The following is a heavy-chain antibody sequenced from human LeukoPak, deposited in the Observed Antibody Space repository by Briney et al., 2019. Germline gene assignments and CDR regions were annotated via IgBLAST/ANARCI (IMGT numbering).Heavy chain of an antibody. CDR1: GYAFTSYY. D-gene: IGHD3-22*01. Sequence: GASVKVSCTASGYAFTSYYMHWVRQAPGQGLEWMGIINPSGGSTSYAQKFQGRVTMTRDTSTSTVYMELSSLRSEETAVYYCARDGVNYDSSGYYDVAFDYWGQGTLVTVSS. CDR2: INPSGGST. V-gene: IGHV1-46*01. J-gene: IGHJ4*02. CDR3: ARDGVNYDSSGYYDVAFDY.